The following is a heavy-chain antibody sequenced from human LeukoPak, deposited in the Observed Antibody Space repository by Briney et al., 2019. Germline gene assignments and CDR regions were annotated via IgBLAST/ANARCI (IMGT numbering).Heavy chain of an antibody. CDR1: GDSISDYY. D-gene: IGHD2-2*01. Sequence: SETLSLTCTVSGDSISDYYWNWIRQPPGKGLEWIGYIYYSGSTTYNPSLKSRVTMSVDTAKNQFSLKLRSVTAADTAVYYCARGDFCSSSNCYLRPMDVWGKGTTVTVSS. CDR3: ARGDFCSSSNCYLRPMDV. V-gene: IGHV4-59*01. J-gene: IGHJ6*03. CDR2: IYYSGST.